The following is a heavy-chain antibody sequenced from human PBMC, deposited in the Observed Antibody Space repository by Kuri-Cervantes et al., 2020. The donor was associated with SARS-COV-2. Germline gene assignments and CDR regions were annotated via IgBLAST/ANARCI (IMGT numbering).Heavy chain of an antibody. CDR3: PRHLIRITMLVVVITDNWFDP. D-gene: IGHD3-22*01. CDR1: GGSISSSSYY. Sequence: SGTLSPTCTVPGGSISSSSYYWAWIRQPPGKGLEWLGSIYDSGSTYYNPSLKCRVTISVHTSKNQFSLKLNSVTAADTAVYYCPRHLIRITMLVVVITDNWFDPWGQGTLVTVSS. V-gene: IGHV4-39*01. J-gene: IGHJ5*02. CDR2: IYDSGST.